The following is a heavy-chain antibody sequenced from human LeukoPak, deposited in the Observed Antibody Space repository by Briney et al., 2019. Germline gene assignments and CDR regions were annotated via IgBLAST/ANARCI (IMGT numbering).Heavy chain of an antibody. CDR2: IYTSGST. Sequence: PSETLSLTCTVSGGSISSGSYYWSWLRQPAGKGLEWIGRIYTSGSTNYNPSLKSRVTISVDTSKNQFSLKLSSVTAADTAVYYCARGGDIVVVPAAMEPPPDVWGKGTTVTVSS. CDR1: GGSISSGSYY. CDR3: ARGGDIVVVPAAMEPPPDV. J-gene: IGHJ6*04. V-gene: IGHV4-61*02. D-gene: IGHD2-2*01.